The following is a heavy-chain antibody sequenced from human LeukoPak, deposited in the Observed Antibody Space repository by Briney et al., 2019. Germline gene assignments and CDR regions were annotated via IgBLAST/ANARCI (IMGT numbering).Heavy chain of an antibody. J-gene: IGHJ4*02. CDR1: GFTFSSYA. V-gene: IGHV3-30-3*01. CDR3: ARVPTHYYDSSGYYPYYFDY. D-gene: IGHD3-22*01. Sequence: GGSLRLSCAASGFTFSSYAMHWVRQAPGKGLEWVAVISYGGSNKYYADSVKGRFTISRDNSKNTLYLQMNSLRAEDTAVYYCARVPTHYYDSSGYYPYYFDYWGQGTLVTVSS. CDR2: ISYGGSNK.